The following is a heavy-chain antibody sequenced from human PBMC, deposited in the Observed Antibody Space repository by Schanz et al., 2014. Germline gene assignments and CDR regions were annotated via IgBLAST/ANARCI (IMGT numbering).Heavy chain of an antibody. J-gene: IGHJ4*02. CDR3: AKVRYSSGWRGDYFDE. D-gene: IGHD6-25*01. Sequence: DVQLLESGGGLVQPGGSLRLSCAASGFGFSSYSMNWVRQAPGKGLEWLSVISASGGDTYYADSVKGRFTISRDNSKNTLYLQMNSLRAEDTAVYYCAKVRYSSGWRGDYFDEWGQGTLVTVAS. CDR2: ISASGGDT. CDR1: GFGFSSYS. V-gene: IGHV3-23*01.